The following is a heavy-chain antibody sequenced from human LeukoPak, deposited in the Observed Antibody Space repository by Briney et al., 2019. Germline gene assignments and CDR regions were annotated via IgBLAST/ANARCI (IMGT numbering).Heavy chain of an antibody. V-gene: IGHV3-30*03. J-gene: IGHJ4*02. Sequence: QPGGSLRLSWAASGFTFSSYSMNWVRQAPGKGLEWVAVISYDGSNKYYADSVKGRFTISRDNSKNTLYLQMNSLRLEDPAVYYCAGGWYYFDFWGRGTLVTVSS. D-gene: IGHD6-19*01. CDR1: GFTFSSYS. CDR2: ISYDGSNK. CDR3: AGGWYYFDF.